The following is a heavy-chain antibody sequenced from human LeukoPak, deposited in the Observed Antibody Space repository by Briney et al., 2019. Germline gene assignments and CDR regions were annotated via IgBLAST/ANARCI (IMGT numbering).Heavy chain of an antibody. Sequence: GGSLGLSCAASGFTFSSYWMHWVRQAPGKGLVWVSRINSDGSSTSYADSVKGRFAISRDNAKNTLYLQMNSLRAEDTAVYYCARATYSSSKIDYWGQGTLVTVSS. CDR3: ARATYSSSKIDY. V-gene: IGHV3-74*01. CDR2: INSDGSST. J-gene: IGHJ4*02. D-gene: IGHD6-13*01. CDR1: GFTFSSYW.